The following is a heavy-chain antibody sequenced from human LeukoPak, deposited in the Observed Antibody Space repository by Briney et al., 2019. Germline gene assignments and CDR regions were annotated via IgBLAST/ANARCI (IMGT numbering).Heavy chain of an antibody. CDR2: INHSGST. CDR3: ARDQYYYDSSGYYPIDY. Sequence: PSETLSLTCAVYGGSFSGYYWSWIRQPPGKGLGWIGEINHSGSTNYNPSLKSRVTISVDTSKNQFSLKLSSVTAADTAVYYCARDQYYYDSSGYYPIDYWGQGTLVIVSS. CDR1: GGSFSGYY. V-gene: IGHV4-34*01. J-gene: IGHJ4*02. D-gene: IGHD3-22*01.